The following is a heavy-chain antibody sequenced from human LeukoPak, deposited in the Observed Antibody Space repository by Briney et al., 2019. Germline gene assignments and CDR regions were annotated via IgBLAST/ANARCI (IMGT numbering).Heavy chain of an antibody. V-gene: IGHV5-51*01. D-gene: IGHD6-13*01. CDR2: IYPGDSDT. CDR3: ARPSGYSSSWWNNWFDP. CDR1: GYSFTNYW. Sequence: GESLKISCKGSGYSFTNYWIGWVRQMPGKGLECMGLIYPGDSDTRYTPSFQGQVTISADKSITAAYLQWSSLKASDTAIYYCARPSGYSSSWWNNWFDPWGQGTLVTVSS. J-gene: IGHJ5*02.